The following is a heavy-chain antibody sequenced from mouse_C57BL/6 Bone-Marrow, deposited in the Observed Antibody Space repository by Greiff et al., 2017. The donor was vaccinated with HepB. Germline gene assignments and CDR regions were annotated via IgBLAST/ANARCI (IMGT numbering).Heavy chain of an antibody. D-gene: IGHD1-1*01. V-gene: IGHV1-81*01. CDR1: GYTFTSYG. Sequence: QVQLQQSGAELARPGASVKLSCKASGYTFTSYGISWVKQRTGQGLEWIGEIYPRSGNTYYNEKFKGKATLTADKSSITAYMELRGLTSEYSAVYFCARRALLVSFAYWGQGTLVTVSA. CDR2: IYPRSGNT. CDR3: ARRALLVSFAY. J-gene: IGHJ3*01.